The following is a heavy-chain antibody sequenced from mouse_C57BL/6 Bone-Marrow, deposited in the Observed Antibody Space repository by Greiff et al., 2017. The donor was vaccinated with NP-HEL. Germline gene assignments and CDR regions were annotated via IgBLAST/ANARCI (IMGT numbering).Heavy chain of an antibody. V-gene: IGHV10-1*01. CDR1: GFSFNTYA. D-gene: IGHD1-1*01. CDR3: VRRGYYYGSSYDAMDY. Sequence: EVQRVESGGGLVQPKGSLKLSCAASGFSFNTYAMNWVRQAPGKGLEWVARIRSKSNNYATYYADSVKDRFTISRDDSESMLYLQMNNLKTEDTAMYYCVRRGYYYGSSYDAMDYWGQGTSVTVSS. CDR2: IRSKSNNYAT. J-gene: IGHJ4*01.